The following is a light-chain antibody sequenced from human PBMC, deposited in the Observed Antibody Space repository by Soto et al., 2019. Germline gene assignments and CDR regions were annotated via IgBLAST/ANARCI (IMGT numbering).Light chain of an antibody. V-gene: IGKV3-11*01. J-gene: IGKJ1*01. CDR1: QRVSSH. CDR3: QQRSNWWT. CDR2: DAS. Sequence: EIVLTQSPATLSLSPGERATLSCRASQRVSSHLAWYQQKPGQAPRLLIYDASNRATGIPARFSGSGSGTDFTLTISSLEPEDFAVYYCQQRSNWWTFGQGTKVEI.